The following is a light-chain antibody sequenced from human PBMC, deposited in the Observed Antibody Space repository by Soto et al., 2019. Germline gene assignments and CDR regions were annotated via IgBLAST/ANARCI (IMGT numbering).Light chain of an antibody. CDR1: SSDVGGYNY. CDR2: EVS. V-gene: IGLV2-14*01. CDR3: SSDTRSSNYV. J-gene: IGLJ1*01. Sequence: QSVLTQPASVSGSPGQSITISCTGTSSDVGGYNYVSWYQQHPGKAPKLMIYEVSNRPSGVSNRFSGSKSGNTASLTISGLQAEDEADYYCSSDTRSSNYVFGNGTKGTV.